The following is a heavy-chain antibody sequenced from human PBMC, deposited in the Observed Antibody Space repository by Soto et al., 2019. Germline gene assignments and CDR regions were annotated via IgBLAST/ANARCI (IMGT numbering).Heavy chain of an antibody. J-gene: IGHJ4*02. CDR3: TRHLSDY. V-gene: IGHV3-73*01. D-gene: IGHD3-16*02. Sequence: VQVVESGGGLVQPGGSLKLSCAASGFTFSASAMHWVRQASGKGLEWVGRIRSKANSYATAYAASVKGRFTISRDDSKNTAYLHMNSLKTEDTAVYYCTRHLSDYWGQGTLVTVSS. CDR2: IRSKANSYAT. CDR1: GFTFSASA.